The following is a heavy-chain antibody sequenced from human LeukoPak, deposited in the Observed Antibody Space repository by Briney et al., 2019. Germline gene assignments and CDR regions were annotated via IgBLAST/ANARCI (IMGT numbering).Heavy chain of an antibody. V-gene: IGHV4-34*01. CDR1: GGSFSGYY. Sequence: SETLSLTCAVYGGSFSGYYWSWIRQPPGKGLEWIGEINHSGSTNYNPSLKSRVTISVDTPKNQLSLKLSSVTAADTAVYYCARGRDLWRTNFDYWGQGTLVTVSS. CDR2: INHSGST. J-gene: IGHJ4*02. CDR3: ARGRDLWRTNFDY. D-gene: IGHD3-3*01.